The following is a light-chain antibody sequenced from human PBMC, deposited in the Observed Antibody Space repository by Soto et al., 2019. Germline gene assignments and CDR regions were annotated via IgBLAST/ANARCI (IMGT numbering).Light chain of an antibody. Sequence: QSALTQPASVSGSPGQSITISCIGSSSDVGGYNYVSWYQHHPGRVPNPMIFEVSDRPSGVSSRFSGSKSGNTAYLTISGLQAEDEADYYCSSFSSTSTIVFGGGTKLTVL. CDR3: SSFSSTSTIV. V-gene: IGLV2-14*01. CDR1: SSDVGGYNY. J-gene: IGLJ2*01. CDR2: EVS.